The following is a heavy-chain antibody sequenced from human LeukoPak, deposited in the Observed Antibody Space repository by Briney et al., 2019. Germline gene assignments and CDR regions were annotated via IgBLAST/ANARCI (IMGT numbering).Heavy chain of an antibody. J-gene: IGHJ5*02. Sequence: SVKVSCKAPGGTFSSYTISWVRQAPGQGLEWMGRIIPILGIANYAQKFQGRVTITADKSTSTAYMELSSLRSEDTAVYYCARDPDCTNGVCSGRFDPWGQGTLVTVSS. CDR1: GGTFSSYT. D-gene: IGHD2-8*01. V-gene: IGHV1-69*04. CDR2: IIPILGIA. CDR3: ARDPDCTNGVCSGRFDP.